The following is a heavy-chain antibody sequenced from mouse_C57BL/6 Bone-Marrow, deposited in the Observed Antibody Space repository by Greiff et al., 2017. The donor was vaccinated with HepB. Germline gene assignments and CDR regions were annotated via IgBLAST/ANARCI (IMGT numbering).Heavy chain of an antibody. CDR2: IWGVGST. CDR3: ASDYYVCSLYALDY. V-gene: IGHV2-6*01. J-gene: IGHJ4*01. D-gene: IGHD1-1*01. CDR1: GFSLTSYG. Sequence: VKLMESGPGLVAPSQSLSITCTVSGFSLTSYGVDWVRQSPGKGLEWLGVIWGVGSTNYNSALKSRLSISKENSKSQVFVKMNSLQTDDKAMYYCASDYYVCSLYALDYWGQGTSVTVSS.